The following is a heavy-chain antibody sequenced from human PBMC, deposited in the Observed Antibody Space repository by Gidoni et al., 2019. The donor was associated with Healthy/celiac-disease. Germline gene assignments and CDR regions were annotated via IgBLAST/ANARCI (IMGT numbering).Heavy chain of an antibody. CDR1: GGSSSISSYY. V-gene: IGHV4-39*01. CDR2: IYYSGGT. D-gene: IGHD1-1*01. Sequence: QLQLQESGPGLVKPSETLSLTCTVYGGSSSISSYYLGWIRPPPGKGLEWIGSIYYSGGTYYNPSLKSRVTISVDTSKNQFSLKLSSVTAADTAVYDCARRNPWNHDIYWGQGTLVTVSS. CDR3: ARRNPWNHDIY. J-gene: IGHJ4*02.